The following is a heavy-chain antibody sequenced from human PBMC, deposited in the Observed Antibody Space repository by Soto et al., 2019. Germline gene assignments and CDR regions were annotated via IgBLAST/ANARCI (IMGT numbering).Heavy chain of an antibody. CDR1: GFTFSSYS. V-gene: IGHV3-21*01. CDR3: AREINWVPRHGMDV. Sequence: GVSLRLSCAASGFTFSSYSMNWVRQAPGKGLEWVSSISSSSSYIYYADSVKGRFTISRDNAKNSLYLQMNSLRAEDTAVYYCAREINWVPRHGMDVWGQGTTVTVSS. D-gene: IGHD7-27*01. CDR2: ISSSSSYI. J-gene: IGHJ6*02.